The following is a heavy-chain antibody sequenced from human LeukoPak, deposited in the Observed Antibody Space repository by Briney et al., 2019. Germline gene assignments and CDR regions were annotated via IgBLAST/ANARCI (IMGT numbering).Heavy chain of an antibody. CDR3: AKDMYRGEWELPEYYFDY. Sequence: GGSLRLSCAASGFTFDDYAMHWVRQAPGKGLEWVSGISWNSGSIGYADSVKGRFTISGDNAKNSLYLQMNSLRAEDTALYYCAKDMYRGEWELPEYYFDYWGQGTLVTVSS. D-gene: IGHD1-26*01. V-gene: IGHV3-9*01. J-gene: IGHJ4*02. CDR2: ISWNSGSI. CDR1: GFTFDDYA.